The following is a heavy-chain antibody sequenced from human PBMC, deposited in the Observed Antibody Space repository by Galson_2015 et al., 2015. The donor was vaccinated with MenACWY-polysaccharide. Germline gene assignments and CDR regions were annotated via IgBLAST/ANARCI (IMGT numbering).Heavy chain of an antibody. CDR1: GFSFSTYW. CDR2: INADGSAT. Sequence: LRLSCAASGFSFSTYWMHWVRHAPGKGLVWVSRINADGSATGYADSVRGRFTISRDNAKNTLFLEMNSLRAKDTAVYYCTKAGAKYCSGSSCYFNWFDPWGQGTLVTVSS. J-gene: IGHJ5*02. V-gene: IGHV3-74*01. D-gene: IGHD2-15*01. CDR3: TKAGAKYCSGSSCYFNWFDP.